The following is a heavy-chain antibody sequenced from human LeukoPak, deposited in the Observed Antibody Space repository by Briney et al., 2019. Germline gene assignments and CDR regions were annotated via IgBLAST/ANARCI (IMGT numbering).Heavy chain of an antibody. Sequence: SVKVSCKASGGTFSSYAISWVRQAPGQGLEWMGGIIPIFGTANYAQKFQGRVTITADESTSTAYMELSSLRSEDTAVYYCARDPMYNGGNSGAFDFWGQGTLVTVSS. D-gene: IGHD4-23*01. J-gene: IGHJ3*01. V-gene: IGHV1-69*13. CDR2: IIPIFGTA. CDR1: GGTFSSYA. CDR3: ARDPMYNGGNSGAFDF.